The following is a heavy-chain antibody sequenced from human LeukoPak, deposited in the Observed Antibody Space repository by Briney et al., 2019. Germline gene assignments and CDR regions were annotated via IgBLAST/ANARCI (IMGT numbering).Heavy chain of an antibody. CDR1: GFTFSSYA. D-gene: IGHD3-10*01. CDR2: ISGSGGST. J-gene: IGHJ4*02. Sequence: GGSLRLSCAASGFTFSSYAMSWVRQAPGKGPKWVSAISGSGGSTYYADSVKGRFTISRDNSKNTLYLQMNSLRAEDTAVYYCAKASLWFGELSDYWGQGTLVTVSS. V-gene: IGHV3-23*01. CDR3: AKASLWFGELSDY.